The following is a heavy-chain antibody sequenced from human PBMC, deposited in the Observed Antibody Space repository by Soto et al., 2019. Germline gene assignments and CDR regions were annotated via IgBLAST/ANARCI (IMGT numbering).Heavy chain of an antibody. V-gene: IGHV3-30-3*01. J-gene: IGHJ5*02. D-gene: IGHD2-15*01. CDR1: GFTFSSYA. CDR3: ARGGDIVVVVAATHLNWFDP. Sequence: QVQLVESGGGVVQPGRSLRLSCAASGFTFSSYAMHWVRQAPGKGLEWVAVISYDGSNKYYADSVKGRFTISRDNSKNTLYLQMNSLRAEDTAVYYCARGGDIVVVVAATHLNWFDPWGQGTLVTVSS. CDR2: ISYDGSNK.